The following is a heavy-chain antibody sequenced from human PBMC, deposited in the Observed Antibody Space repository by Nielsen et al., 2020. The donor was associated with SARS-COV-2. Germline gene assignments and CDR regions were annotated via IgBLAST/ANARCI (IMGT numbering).Heavy chain of an antibody. CDR1: GFTFSAYW. J-gene: IGHJ6*02. D-gene: IGHD6-6*01. CDR2: ISPDGTRV. Sequence: GGSLRLSCAASGFTFSAYWVHWVRQVPGKGLVWVSRISPDGTRVAYADSVKGRFTISRDNAKNTVYLQMNSLRVEDTAVYYCVKWVQLDLGYYYHGMDVWGQGTTVTVSS. CDR3: VKWVQLDLGYYYHGMDV. V-gene: IGHV3-74*01.